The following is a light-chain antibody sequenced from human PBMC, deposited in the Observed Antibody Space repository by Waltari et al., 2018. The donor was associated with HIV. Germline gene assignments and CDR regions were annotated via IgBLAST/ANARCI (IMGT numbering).Light chain of an antibody. J-gene: IGLJ2*01. CDR1: SNDVGGYNY. Sequence: QSALTQPASVSGSPGQSITISCTGTSNDVGGYNYVSWYQQHPGKAPKLMIYDVTTRPSGVSDRFSGSTSGNTASLTISGLQAEDEADYYCSSYTKTLYVIFGGGTKLTVL. V-gene: IGLV2-14*03. CDR2: DVT. CDR3: SSYTKTLYVI.